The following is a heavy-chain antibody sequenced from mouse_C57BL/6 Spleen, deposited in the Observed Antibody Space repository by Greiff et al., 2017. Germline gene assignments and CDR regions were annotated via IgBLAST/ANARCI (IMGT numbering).Heavy chain of an antibody. CDR1: GYTFTSYW. CDR2: IYPGSGST. CDR3: ARSGITTLAMDY. V-gene: IGHV1-55*01. J-gene: IGHJ4*01. Sequence: QVQLQQPGAELVKPGASVKMSCKASGYTFTSYWITWVKQRPGQGLEWIGDIYPGSGSTNYNEKFKSKATLTVDKSSSTAYVQLSSLTSEDSAVYYCARSGITTLAMDYWGQGTSVTVSS. D-gene: IGHD1-1*01.